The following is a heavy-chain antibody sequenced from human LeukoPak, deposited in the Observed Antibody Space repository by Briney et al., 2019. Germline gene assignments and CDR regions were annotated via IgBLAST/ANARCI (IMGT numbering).Heavy chain of an antibody. CDR3: STLTGSSSQYFQH. J-gene: IGHJ1*01. CDR2: INSKIDGGTT. V-gene: IGHV3-15*01. D-gene: IGHD6-13*01. Sequence: GGSLRLSCAASGFTFINAWMSWVRQAPGKGLEWVGRINSKIDGGTTDYAAPVKGRFTISRDDSKDTLYLQMDSLKTEDTAVYYCSTLTGSSSQYFQHWGQGTLVTVSS. CDR1: GFTFINAW.